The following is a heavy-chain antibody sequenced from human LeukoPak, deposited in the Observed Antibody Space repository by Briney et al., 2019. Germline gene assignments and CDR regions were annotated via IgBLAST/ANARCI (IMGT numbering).Heavy chain of an antibody. J-gene: IGHJ6*02. CDR3: ARDSSDDYYYYGMDV. Sequence: ASVKVSCKASGYTFTTYGISWVRQAPGQGLDWMGWSNTYIGNANYAQKFQGRVTMTTDTSTSTAYMELRSLRSDDTAVYYCARDSSDDYYYYGMDVWGQGTTVTVSS. D-gene: IGHD6-19*01. V-gene: IGHV1-18*01. CDR2: SNTYIGNA. CDR1: GYTFTTYG.